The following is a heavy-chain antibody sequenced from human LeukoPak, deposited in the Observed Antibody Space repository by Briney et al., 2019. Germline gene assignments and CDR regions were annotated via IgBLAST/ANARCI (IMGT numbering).Heavy chain of an antibody. CDR2: INAGNGNT. V-gene: IGHV1-3*01. J-gene: IGHJ4*02. D-gene: IGHD3-9*01. CDR1: GYTFTSYA. Sequence: GASVKVSCKASGYTFTSYAMHWVRKAPGQRLEWMGWINAGNGNTKYSQKFQGRVTITRDTSASTAYMELSSLRSEDTAVYYCARDQGYDILTGYPYWGQGTLVTVSS. CDR3: ARDQGYDILTGYPY.